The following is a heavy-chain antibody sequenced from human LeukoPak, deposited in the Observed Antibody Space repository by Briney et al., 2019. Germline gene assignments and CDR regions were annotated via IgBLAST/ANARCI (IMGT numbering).Heavy chain of an antibody. CDR2: ISSSGSTI. CDR1: GFTFDIYA. J-gene: IGHJ3*02. CDR3: AKEFIPESSGFDAFDI. Sequence: GGSLRLSCAASGFTFDIYAMDWVRQAPGKGLEWVSYISSSGSTIYYADSVRGRFTISRDNAKNSLYLQMNSLRAEDTAVYYCAKEFIPESSGFDAFDIWGQGTMVTVSS. V-gene: IGHV3-48*03. D-gene: IGHD3-22*01.